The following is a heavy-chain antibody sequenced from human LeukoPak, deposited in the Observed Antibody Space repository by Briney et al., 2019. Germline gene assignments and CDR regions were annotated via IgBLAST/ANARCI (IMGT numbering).Heavy chain of an antibody. D-gene: IGHD2-15*01. CDR3: ARDWYCSGGSCYSRDWFDP. J-gene: IGHJ5*02. Sequence: GGSLRLSCAASGFTFSSYSMNWVRQAPGQGLEWVSYISSSSTIYYADSVKGRFTISGDNAKNSLYLQMNSLRAEDTAVYYCARDWYCSGGSCYSRDWFDPWGQGTLVTVSS. V-gene: IGHV3-48*01. CDR1: GFTFSSYS. CDR2: ISSSSTI.